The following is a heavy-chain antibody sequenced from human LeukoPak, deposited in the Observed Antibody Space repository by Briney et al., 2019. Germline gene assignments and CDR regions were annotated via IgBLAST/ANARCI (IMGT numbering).Heavy chain of an antibody. CDR2: ISYDGSNK. D-gene: IGHD3-3*01. V-gene: IGHV3-30*18. J-gene: IGHJ4*02. Sequence: GGSLRLSCAASGFTFSSYGMHWVRQAPGKGLEWVAVISYDGSNKYYADPVKGRFTISRDNSKNTLYLQMNSLRAEDTAVYYCAKPYYDFWSGYPNPSYYDILTGPPGYWGQGTLVTVSS. CDR1: GFTFSSYG. CDR3: AKPYYDFWSGYPNPSYYDILTGPPGY.